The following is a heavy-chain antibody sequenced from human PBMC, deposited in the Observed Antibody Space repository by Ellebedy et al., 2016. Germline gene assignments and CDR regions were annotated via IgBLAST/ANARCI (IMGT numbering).Heavy chain of an antibody. CDR3: AREQWQGT. V-gene: IGHV4-59*01. CDR1: GGSMSPYY. D-gene: IGHD6-19*01. J-gene: IGHJ4*02. CDR2: IYHSGST. Sequence: SETLSLTXSVSGGSMSPYYWNWIRQPPGMGLEWLGYIYHSGSTNYNPSLKSRITISLDTSKNQFSLRLSSVTAADTAVYYCAREQWQGTWGQGTLVTVSS.